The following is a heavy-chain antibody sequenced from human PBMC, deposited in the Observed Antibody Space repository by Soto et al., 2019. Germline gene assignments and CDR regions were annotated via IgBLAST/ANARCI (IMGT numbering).Heavy chain of an antibody. CDR1: GGSISSGGYY. CDR2: IYYSGST. Sequence: QVQLQESGPGLVKPSQTLSLTCTVSGGSISSGGYYWSWIRQHPGKGLEWIGYIYYSGSTYYNPSLKSRVTISVDTSKNQFSLKLSSVTAADTAVYYCARDRAGYYYDSSGLDYWGQGTLVTVSS. J-gene: IGHJ4*02. D-gene: IGHD3-22*01. CDR3: ARDRAGYYYDSSGLDY. V-gene: IGHV4-31*03.